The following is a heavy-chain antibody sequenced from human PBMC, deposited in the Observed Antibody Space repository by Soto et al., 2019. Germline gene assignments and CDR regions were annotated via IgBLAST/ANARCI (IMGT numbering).Heavy chain of an antibody. V-gene: IGHV3-11*01. CDR1: GFTFSDYY. CDR2: ISSSGSTI. J-gene: IGHJ3*02. CDR3: ATETGTTFFLTGAFDI. Sequence: QVQLVESGGGLVKPGGSLRLSCAASGFTFSDYYMSWIRQAPGKGLEWVSYISSSGSTIYYADSVKGRFTISRDNAKNSPYLQINSVRAEDTAVYYCATETGTTFFLTGAFDIWGQGTMVTVSS. D-gene: IGHD1-1*01.